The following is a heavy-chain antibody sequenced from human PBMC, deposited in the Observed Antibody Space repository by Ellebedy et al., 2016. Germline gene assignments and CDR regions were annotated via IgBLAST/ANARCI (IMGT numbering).Heavy chain of an antibody. CDR1: GGSVSSGSYY. V-gene: IGHV4-61*01. J-gene: IGHJ5*02. CDR3: ARVRLWFDP. CDR2: IYYSGST. D-gene: IGHD6-25*01. Sequence: SETLSLTCTVSGGSVSSGSYYWSWIRQPPGKGLEWIGYIYYSGSTNYNPSLKSRVTISVDTSKNQFSLKLSSVTAADTAVYYCARVRLWFDPWGQGTLVTVSS.